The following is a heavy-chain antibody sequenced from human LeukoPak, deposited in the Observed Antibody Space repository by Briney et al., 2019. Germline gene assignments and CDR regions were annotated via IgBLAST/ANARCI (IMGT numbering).Heavy chain of an antibody. Sequence: SETLSLTCTVSGGSISSYYWSWIRQPAGKGLEWIGHIYTSGSTNYNPSLKSRVTMSVDTSKNQFSLKLSFVTAADTAVYYCARTSNYYASGNYVADYWGQGTLVTVSS. CDR3: ARTSNYYASGNYVADY. D-gene: IGHD3-10*01. V-gene: IGHV4-4*07. CDR2: IYTSGST. CDR1: GGSISSYY. J-gene: IGHJ4*02.